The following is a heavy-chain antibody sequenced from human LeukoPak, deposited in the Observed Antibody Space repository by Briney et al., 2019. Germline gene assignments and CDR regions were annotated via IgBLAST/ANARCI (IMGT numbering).Heavy chain of an antibody. CDR2: ISAYNGNT. Sequence: ASVKVSCKASGYTFTSYGISWVRQAPGQGLEWMGWISAYNGNTNYAQKLQGRVTMTTDTSTSTAYMELRSLTSDDTAVYYCARDWGEKRITIFGVVIAVNAFDIWGQGTMVTVSS. D-gene: IGHD3-3*01. CDR1: GYTFTSYG. J-gene: IGHJ3*02. V-gene: IGHV1-18*01. CDR3: ARDWGEKRITIFGVVIAVNAFDI.